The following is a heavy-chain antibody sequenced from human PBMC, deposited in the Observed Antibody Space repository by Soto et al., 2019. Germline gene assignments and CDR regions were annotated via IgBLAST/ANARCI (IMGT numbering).Heavy chain of an antibody. Sequence: ASVKVSCKVSGYTLTELSMHWVRQAPGKGLEWMGGFDPEDGETIYAQKFQGRVTMTEDTSTDTAYMELSSLRSEDTAVYYCASNNYYGSGSYYNVGPDWGQGTLVTAPQ. D-gene: IGHD3-10*01. CDR3: ASNNYYGSGSYYNVGPD. CDR2: FDPEDGET. CDR1: GYTLTELS. V-gene: IGHV1-24*01. J-gene: IGHJ4*02.